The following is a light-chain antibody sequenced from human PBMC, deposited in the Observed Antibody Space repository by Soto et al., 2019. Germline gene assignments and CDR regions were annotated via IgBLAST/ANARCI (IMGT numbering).Light chain of an antibody. CDR2: DVS. CDR3: CSYTTSNTRQIV. CDR1: SSDVGGYNY. V-gene: IGLV2-14*01. Sequence: QSVLTQPASVSGSPGQSITISCTGTSSDVGGYNYVSWYQQQPGKAPKFMIYDVSNRPSGVSNRFSGSKSGNTASLTISGLQAEDEADYYCCSYTTSNTRQIVFGTGTKV. J-gene: IGLJ1*01.